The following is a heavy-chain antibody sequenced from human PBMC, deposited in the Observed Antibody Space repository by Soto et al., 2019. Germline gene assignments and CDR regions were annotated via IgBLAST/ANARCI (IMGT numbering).Heavy chain of an antibody. Sequence: PSETLSLTCIVSACSITSVDSYWSRLRQPPGKGLEWTGYIYYSGSTNYNPSLKSRVTISVDTSKNQFSLKLSSVTAADTAVYYCARDQGYYDTGETSNYYYYYGMDVWGQGTTVTVSS. V-gene: IGHV4-61*08. CDR3: ARDQGYYDTGETSNYYYYYGMDV. CDR1: ACSITSVDSY. CDR2: IYYSGST. D-gene: IGHD3-22*01. J-gene: IGHJ6*02.